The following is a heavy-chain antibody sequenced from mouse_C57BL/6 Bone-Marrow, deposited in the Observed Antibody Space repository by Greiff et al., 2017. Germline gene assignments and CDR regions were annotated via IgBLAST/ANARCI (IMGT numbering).Heavy chain of an antibody. D-gene: IGHD1-1*01. V-gene: IGHV1-81*01. J-gene: IGHJ3*01. CDR1: GYNFTRYG. Sequence: QVQLQQSGAELARPGASVKLSCTASGYNFTRYGISWVKQSTGQGLEWIGEIYPRSGNTYYNAKFKGKATLTADKSSSTAYMELRSLTSEYAAVYFYSRGTTVIAPFAYWGQGTLVTVSA. CDR3: SRGTTVIAPFAY. CDR2: IYPRSGNT.